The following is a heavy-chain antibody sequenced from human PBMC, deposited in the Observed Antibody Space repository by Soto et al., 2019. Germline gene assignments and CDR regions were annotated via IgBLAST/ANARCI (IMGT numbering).Heavy chain of an antibody. D-gene: IGHD3-22*01. Sequence: GGSLRLSCAASGFTFSSYAMSWVRQATGKGLEWVSAISGSGGSTYYADSVKGRFNISRDNSKNTLYLQMESLRAEDTAVYFCAKAADYYDSSGYPCGLVLWGQGTLVTVSS. V-gene: IGHV3-23*01. CDR2: ISGSGGST. CDR3: AKAADYYDSSGYPCGLVL. CDR1: GFTFSSYA. J-gene: IGHJ4*02.